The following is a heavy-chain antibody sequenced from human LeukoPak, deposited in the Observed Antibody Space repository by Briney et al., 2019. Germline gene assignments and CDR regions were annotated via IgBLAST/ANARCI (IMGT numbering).Heavy chain of an antibody. CDR2: INHSGST. J-gene: IGHJ4*02. CDR1: GGSFSGYY. V-gene: IGHV4-34*01. CDR3: ARVNYYDSSGYPRHDGADY. D-gene: IGHD3-22*01. Sequence: SETLSLTCAVYGGSFSGYYWSWIRQPPGKGLEWIREINHSGSTNYNPSLKSRVTISVDTSKNQFSLKLSSVTAADTAVYYCARVNYYDSSGYPRHDGADYWGQGTLVTVSS.